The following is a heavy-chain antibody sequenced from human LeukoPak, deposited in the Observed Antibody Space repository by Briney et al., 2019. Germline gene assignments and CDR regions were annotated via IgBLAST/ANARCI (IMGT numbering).Heavy chain of an antibody. CDR1: GGSISSYY. D-gene: IGHD6-19*01. V-gene: IGHV4-59*12. Sequence: SETLSLTCTVSGGSISSYYWSWIRQPPGKGLEWIGYIYYSGSTNYNPSLKSRVTISVDTSKNQFSLKLSSVTAADTAVYYCARETIAVAGYYFDYWGQGTLVTVSS. J-gene: IGHJ4*02. CDR2: IYYSGST. CDR3: ARETIAVAGYYFDY.